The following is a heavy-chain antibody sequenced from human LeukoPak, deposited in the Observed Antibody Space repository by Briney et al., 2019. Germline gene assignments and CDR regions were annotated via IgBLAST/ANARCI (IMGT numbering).Heavy chain of an antibody. Sequence: SETLSLTCTVSGASFSSYYWSWIRQPPGKGLEWIGYIYYSGSTGYNPSLKSRVTISVDTSKNQFSLKLSSVTAADTAVYYCARIVRYYYDRSDYWGQGTLVTVSS. CDR1: GASFSSYY. V-gene: IGHV4-59*01. D-gene: IGHD3-22*01. CDR3: ARIVRYYYDRSDY. J-gene: IGHJ4*02. CDR2: IYYSGST.